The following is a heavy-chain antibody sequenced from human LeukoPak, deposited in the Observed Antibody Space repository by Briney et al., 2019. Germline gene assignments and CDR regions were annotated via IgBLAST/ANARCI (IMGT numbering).Heavy chain of an antibody. CDR3: ASSDYYGSGSYPELFDY. D-gene: IGHD3-10*01. Sequence: PSETLSLTCTVSGGSIRSYYWGWIRQPPGKGLEWIGSIYYSGSTYYNPSLKSRVTISVDTSKNQFSLKLSSVTAADTAVYYCASSDYYGSGSYPELFDYWGQGTLVTVSS. J-gene: IGHJ4*02. CDR2: IYYSGST. CDR1: GGSIRSYY. V-gene: IGHV4-39*01.